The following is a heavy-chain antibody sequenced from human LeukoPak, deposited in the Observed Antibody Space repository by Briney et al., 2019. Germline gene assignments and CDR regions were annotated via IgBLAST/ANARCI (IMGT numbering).Heavy chain of an antibody. D-gene: IGHD3-22*01. CDR2: IKSKTDGGTT. Sequence: GGSLRLSCAASGFTFSNAWMSWVRQAPGKGLEWAGRIKSKTDGGTTDYAAPVKGRFTISRDDSKNTLYLQMNSLKTGDTAVYYCTITSYDSSGYYGHWGQGTLVTVSS. CDR1: GFTFSNAW. CDR3: TITSYDSSGYYGH. J-gene: IGHJ4*02. V-gene: IGHV3-15*01.